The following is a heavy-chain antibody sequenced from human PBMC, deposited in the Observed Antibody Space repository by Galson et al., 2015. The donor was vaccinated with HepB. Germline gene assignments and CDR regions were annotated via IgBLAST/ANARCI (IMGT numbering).Heavy chain of an antibody. V-gene: IGHV1-46*03. CDR3: ARVISGSYPDL. J-gene: IGHJ5*02. Sequence: SVKVSCKASGYTFTSHYMYWVRQAPGQGLELMGIINANDGSTSYAQKFQGRVTMTRDTSTSTIYMELSSLRSEDTAVFYCARVISGSYPDLWGQGTLVTVSS. D-gene: IGHD3-10*01. CDR1: GYTFTSHY. CDR2: INANDGST.